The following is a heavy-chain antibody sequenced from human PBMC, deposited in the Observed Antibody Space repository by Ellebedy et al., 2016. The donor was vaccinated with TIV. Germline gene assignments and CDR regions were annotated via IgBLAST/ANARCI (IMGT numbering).Heavy chain of an antibody. Sequence: AASVQVSCKASGYTFALYTMHWVRQAPGQRLEWLGRINTDTGNTEYSQHFQGRVTFTTDTAASTVYMSLSNLGSEDTAVYYCAKDRGGTGDFDYWGQGTLVTVSS. CDR1: GYTFALYT. CDR2: INTDTGNT. V-gene: IGHV1-3*04. CDR3: AKDRGGTGDFDY. J-gene: IGHJ4*02. D-gene: IGHD3-16*01.